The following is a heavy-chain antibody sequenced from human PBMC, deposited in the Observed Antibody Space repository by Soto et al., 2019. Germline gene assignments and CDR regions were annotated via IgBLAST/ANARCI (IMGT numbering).Heavy chain of an antibody. CDR2: ISWNSGSI. D-gene: IGHD3-22*01. J-gene: IGHJ6*02. CDR3: ARGYYDSTGYYYSYYGMDV. Sequence: EVQLVESGGGLVQPGRSLRLSCAASGFTFDDHAMHWVRQAPGKGLEGVSGISWNSGSIGYADSVKGRFIISRENAKNSLYLKMNSLRVEDTVLYYCARGYYDSTGYYYSYYGMDVWGQGTTVTVSS. CDR1: GFTFDDHA. V-gene: IGHV3-9*01.